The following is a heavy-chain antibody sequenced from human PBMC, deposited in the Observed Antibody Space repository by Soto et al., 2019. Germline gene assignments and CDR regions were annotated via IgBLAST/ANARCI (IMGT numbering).Heavy chain of an antibody. D-gene: IGHD2-15*01. CDR2: ISAHNGNT. Sequence: QVQLVQSGAEVKKPGASVKVSCKASGYTFTSYGINWLRQAPGQGLEWVGWISAHNGNTKYAQNLQGRVTMTTDTTTRTAYLEEGSRRSDDTAVYYCARADYCSGGSCYPGDTDYWGEGTLVTVSS. CDR1: GYTFTSYG. V-gene: IGHV1-18*01. J-gene: IGHJ4*02. CDR3: ARADYCSGGSCYPGDTDY.